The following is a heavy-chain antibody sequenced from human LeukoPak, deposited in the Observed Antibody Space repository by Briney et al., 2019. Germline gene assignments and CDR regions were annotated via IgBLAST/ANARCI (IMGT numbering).Heavy chain of an antibody. CDR1: GGSISSSRYY. J-gene: IGHJ3*02. CDR2: INHSGST. D-gene: IGHD6-6*01. V-gene: IGHV4-39*07. CDR3: ARESRNAFDI. Sequence: PSETLSLTCTVSGGSISSSRYYWGWIRQPPGKGLEWIGEINHSGSTNYNPSLKSRVTISVDTSKKQFSLKLSSVTAADTAVYYCARESRNAFDIWGQGTMVTVSS.